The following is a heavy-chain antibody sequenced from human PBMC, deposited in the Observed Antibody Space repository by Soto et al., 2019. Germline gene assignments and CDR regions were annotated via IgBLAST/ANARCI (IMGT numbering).Heavy chain of an antibody. D-gene: IGHD4-17*01. J-gene: IGHJ4*02. CDR1: GFTFSSYS. Sequence: GESLKISCAPSGFTFSSYSMNWVRQAPGKGLEWVSYISSSSSTIYYADSVKGRFTISRDNAKNSLYLQMNSLRAEDTAVYYCARLMTTVTTDLDYWGQGTLVTVSS. CDR2: ISSSSSTI. V-gene: IGHV3-48*01. CDR3: ARLMTTVTTDLDY.